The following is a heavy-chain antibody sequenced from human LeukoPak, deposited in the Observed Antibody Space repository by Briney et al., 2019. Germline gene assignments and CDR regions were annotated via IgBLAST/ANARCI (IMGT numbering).Heavy chain of an antibody. V-gene: IGHV3-53*01. Sequence: GGSLRLSCAASGFTVSSNYMSWVRQAPGKGLEWVSVIYSGGSTYYADSVKGRFTISRDNSKNTLYLQMNSLRAEDTAVYYCAKGAFCSSTSCYTFWFDPWGQGTLVTVSS. D-gene: IGHD2-2*02. CDR2: IYSGGST. CDR1: GFTVSSNY. J-gene: IGHJ5*02. CDR3: AKGAFCSSTSCYTFWFDP.